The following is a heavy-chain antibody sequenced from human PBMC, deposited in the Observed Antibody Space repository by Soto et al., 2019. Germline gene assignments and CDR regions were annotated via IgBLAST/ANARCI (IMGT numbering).Heavy chain of an antibody. J-gene: IGHJ1*01. CDR2: ISYDGSNK. D-gene: IGHD3-22*01. Sequence: QVQLVEFGGGVVQPGRSLRLSCAASGFTFSSYGMHWVRQAPGKGLEWVAVISYDGSNKYYADSVKGRFTISRDNSENTLYLQIDILRAEDTAVYYCAKDADYYYDSSGTAWLQHWGQGTLVTVSS. CDR1: GFTFSSYG. V-gene: IGHV3-30*18. CDR3: AKDADYYYDSSGTAWLQH.